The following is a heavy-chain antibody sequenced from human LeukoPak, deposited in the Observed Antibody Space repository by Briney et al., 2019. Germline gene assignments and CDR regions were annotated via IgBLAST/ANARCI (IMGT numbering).Heavy chain of an antibody. CDR3: ARGDGYNDAEYLQH. J-gene: IGHJ1*01. CDR1: GFAITDHH. CDR2: IWYDGSNK. V-gene: IGHV3-33*08. Sequence: PGGSLRLSCAASGFAITDHHMDWVRQAPGKGLEWVAVIWYDGSNKYYGDSVKGRFTISRDNSKKTLYLQMNSLRVEDTAVYYCARGDGYNDAEYLQHWGQGTLVIVS. D-gene: IGHD5-24*01.